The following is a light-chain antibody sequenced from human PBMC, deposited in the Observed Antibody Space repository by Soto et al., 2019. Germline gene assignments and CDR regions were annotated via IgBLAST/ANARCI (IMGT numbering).Light chain of an antibody. J-gene: IGLJ2*01. CDR1: VLAKKI. Sequence: SYELTQPSSVSVSPGQTARITCSGDVLAKKICSVVPAEARPAPVLVIYKDSERPSGIPERFSGSSSGTTVTLTISGAQVEDEADYYCYSAADNNVVFGGGTQLTVL. CDR2: KDS. V-gene: IGLV3-27*01. CDR3: YSAADNNVV.